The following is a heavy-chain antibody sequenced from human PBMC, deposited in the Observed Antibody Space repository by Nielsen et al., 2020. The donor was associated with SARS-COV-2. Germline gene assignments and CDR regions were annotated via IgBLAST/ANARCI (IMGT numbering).Heavy chain of an antibody. CDR1: GGSIGTYH. J-gene: IGHJ5*01. V-gene: IGHV4-59*13. Sequence: GSLRLSCTVSGGSIGTYHLNWIRQSPGKGLEWIGHIFETASANYNPSFESRVTMSVDTSKSQFSLRLTSVTAADTAVYYCAKIGQWGKNWFGSWGQGTLVTVSS. D-gene: IGHD3-16*01. CDR2: IFETASA. CDR3: AKIGQWGKNWFGS.